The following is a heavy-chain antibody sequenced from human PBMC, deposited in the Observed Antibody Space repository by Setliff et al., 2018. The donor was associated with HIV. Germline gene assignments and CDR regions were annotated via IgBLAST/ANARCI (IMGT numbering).Heavy chain of an antibody. CDR3: GAGGYQNAFDI. CDR1: GYTFSSYG. D-gene: IGHD3-22*01. Sequence: ASVKVSCKASGYTFSSYGISWVRQAPGQGLEWVGRISAYNGDTKYAQQRQGRVTMTTETSTSTAYMELRSLRSDDTAVYYCGAGGYQNAFDIWGQGTMVTVSS. J-gene: IGHJ3*02. CDR2: ISAYNGDT. V-gene: IGHV1-18*01.